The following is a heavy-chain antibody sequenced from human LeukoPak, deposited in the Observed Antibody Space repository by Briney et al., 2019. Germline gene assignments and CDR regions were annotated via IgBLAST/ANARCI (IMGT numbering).Heavy chain of an antibody. Sequence: GGSLRLSCAASGFTFSSYAMHWVRQAPGKGLEWVALISYDGTNKYYADSVKGRFTISRDNSKNTLYLQMNSLRVEDTAVYYCARDGYYPSYFDYWGQGTLVTVSS. CDR1: GFTFSSYA. CDR2: ISYDGTNK. V-gene: IGHV3-30-3*01. D-gene: IGHD2-8*01. J-gene: IGHJ4*02. CDR3: ARDGYYPSYFDY.